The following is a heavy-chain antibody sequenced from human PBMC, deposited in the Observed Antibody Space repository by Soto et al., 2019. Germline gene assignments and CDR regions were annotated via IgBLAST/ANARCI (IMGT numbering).Heavy chain of an antibody. CDR2: IYYSGST. J-gene: IGHJ4*02. Sequence: SETLSLTCTVSGGSISSGGYYWSWIRQHPGKGLEWIGYIYYSGSTYYNPSLKSRVTISRDNAKNSLYLQMNSLRAEDTAVYYCARDRGTAVAGTKDWGQGTLVTVSS. CDR1: GGSISSGGYY. D-gene: IGHD6-19*01. CDR3: ARDRGTAVAGTKD. V-gene: IGHV4-31*03.